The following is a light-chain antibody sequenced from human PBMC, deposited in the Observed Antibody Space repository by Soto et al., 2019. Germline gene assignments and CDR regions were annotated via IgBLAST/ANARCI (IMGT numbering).Light chain of an antibody. CDR3: QVWDTNSEHRFYV. CDR1: NIGRKS. J-gene: IGLJ1*01. CDR2: DDN. V-gene: IGLV3-21*02. Sequence: SYELTQPPSVSVAPGQTATITCGGDNIGRKSVHWYQQKPGQAPVLVVSDDNDRPSGIPERFSASNSGNTATLTVSRVEAGDEADYYCQVWDTNSEHRFYVFGTGTKVT.